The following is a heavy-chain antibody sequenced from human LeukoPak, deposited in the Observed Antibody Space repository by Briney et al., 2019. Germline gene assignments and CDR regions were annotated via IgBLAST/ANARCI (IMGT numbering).Heavy chain of an antibody. D-gene: IGHD5-24*01. Sequence: SVKVSCKTSGGTFSRYAISWVRQAPGQGLEWMGRFIPIFGTANYAQKFQGRVTITMDESTSTAYMELSSLRSEDTAVYYCARDGWHRAGDGYNIRLAFDIWGQGTMVTVSS. CDR3: ARDGWHRAGDGYNIRLAFDI. CDR1: GGTFSRYA. V-gene: IGHV1-69*05. J-gene: IGHJ3*02. CDR2: FIPIFGTA.